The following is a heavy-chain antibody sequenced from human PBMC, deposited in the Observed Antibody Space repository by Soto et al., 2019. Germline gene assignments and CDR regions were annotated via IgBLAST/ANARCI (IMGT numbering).Heavy chain of an antibody. CDR2: IRHDGSEK. V-gene: IGHV3-7*03. J-gene: IGHJ6*02. CDR3: ARVPYYDVMDV. CDR1: GFMFSSYW. Sequence: EVQLVESGGGLVQPGGSLRLSCAASGFMFSSYWMSWVRQAPGKGLEWVANIRHDGSEKYYVDSVKGRFSISRDNAKNALYLKMNSLRAEDTAVYYCARVPYYDVMDVWGQGTTVMVSS. D-gene: IGHD3-3*01.